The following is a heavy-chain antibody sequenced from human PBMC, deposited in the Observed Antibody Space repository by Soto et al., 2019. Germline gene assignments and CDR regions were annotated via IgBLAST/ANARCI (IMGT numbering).Heavy chain of an antibody. D-gene: IGHD1-26*01. CDR1: GYTFTSYY. CDR3: AREKVGATNPGGYFDY. CDR2: INPSGGST. Sequence: GASVKVSCKASGYTFTSYYMHWVRQAPGQGLEWMGIINPSGGSTSYAQKFQGRVTMTRDTSTSTVYMELSSLRSEDTAVYYCAREKVGATNPGGYFDYWGQGTLVTVSS. V-gene: IGHV1-46*01. J-gene: IGHJ4*02.